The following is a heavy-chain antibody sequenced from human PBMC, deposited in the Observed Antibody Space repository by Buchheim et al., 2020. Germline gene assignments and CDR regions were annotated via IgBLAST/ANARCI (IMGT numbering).Heavy chain of an antibody. Sequence: EVQLVESGGGLVQPGGSLRLSCAASGFTFSSYSMNWVRQAPGKGLEWVSYISSSSSTIYYADSVKGRFTISRDNAKNSLYLQMNSLRAEDTAVYYCARDYGSGSYYKKDYYYGMDVWGQGTT. CDR3: ARDYGSGSYYKKDYYYGMDV. D-gene: IGHD3-10*01. CDR2: ISSSSSTI. CDR1: GFTFSSYS. V-gene: IGHV3-48*01. J-gene: IGHJ6*02.